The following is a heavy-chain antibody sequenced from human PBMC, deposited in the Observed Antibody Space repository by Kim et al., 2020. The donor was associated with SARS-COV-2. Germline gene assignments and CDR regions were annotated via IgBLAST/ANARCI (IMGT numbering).Heavy chain of an antibody. D-gene: IGHD6-19*01. Sequence: GGSLRLSCAASGFTFSSYSMNWVRQAPGKGLEWVSSISSSSSYIYYADSVKGRFTISRDNAKNSLYLQMNSLRAEDTAVYYCARDLSVAGKLFDYWGQGTLVTVSS. CDR2: ISSSSSYI. CDR3: ARDLSVAGKLFDY. J-gene: IGHJ4*02. V-gene: IGHV3-21*01. CDR1: GFTFSSYS.